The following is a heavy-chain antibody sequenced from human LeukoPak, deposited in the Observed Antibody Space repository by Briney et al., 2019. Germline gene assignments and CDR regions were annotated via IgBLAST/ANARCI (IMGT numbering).Heavy chain of an antibody. J-gene: IGHJ4*02. CDR3: ARDRDYDFWSGTVVPYYFDY. CDR1: GFTFSSYW. CDR2: IKQDGSEK. D-gene: IGHD3-3*01. V-gene: IGHV3-7*01. Sequence: GGSLRLSCAASGFTFSSYWMSWVRQAPGKGLEWVANIKQDGSEKYYVDSVKGRFTISGDNAKNSLYLQMNSLRAEDTAVYYCARDRDYDFWSGTVVPYYFDYWGQGTLVTVSS.